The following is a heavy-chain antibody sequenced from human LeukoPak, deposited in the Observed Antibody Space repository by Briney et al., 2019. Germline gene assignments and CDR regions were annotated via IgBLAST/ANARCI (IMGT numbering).Heavy chain of an antibody. Sequence: GGSLRLSCAASGFTFDNYAMHWVRQPPGKGLEWVSGINWNGGNIGYADSVKGRFTISRDNAQNSLYLQINSLRAEDTALYYCARDYGGNYWYFDLWGRGALVIVSS. D-gene: IGHD4-23*01. J-gene: IGHJ2*01. CDR1: GFTFDNYA. CDR2: INWNGGNI. V-gene: IGHV3-9*01. CDR3: ARDYGGNYWYFDL.